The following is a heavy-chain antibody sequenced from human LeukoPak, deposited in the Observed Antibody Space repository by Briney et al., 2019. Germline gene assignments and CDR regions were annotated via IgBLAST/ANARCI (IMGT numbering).Heavy chain of an antibody. J-gene: IGHJ4*02. D-gene: IGHD3-10*01. Sequence: GGSLRLSCAASGFTFSSYEMNWVRQAPGKGLEWVSYISSSGSTIYYADSVKGRFTISRDNAKNSLYLQMSSLRAEDTALYYCAKDAYASGNSFFDYWGQGTLVTVSS. CDR3: AKDAYASGNSFFDY. V-gene: IGHV3-48*03. CDR2: ISSSGSTI. CDR1: GFTFSSYE.